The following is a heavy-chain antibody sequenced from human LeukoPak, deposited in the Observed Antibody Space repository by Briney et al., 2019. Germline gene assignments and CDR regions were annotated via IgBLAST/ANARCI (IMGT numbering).Heavy chain of an antibody. CDR3: ARLASYCSSTSCLPYYYYMDG. CDR1: GGSTSSYY. V-gene: IGHV4-4*09. D-gene: IGHD2-2*01. Sequence: SETLSLTSAVPGGSTSSYYWRSTSQPPRRGLEWIGYIYTSGSTNDNPSLKRRVTISVDTSKNQFCLKLSSVTAADTAVYYCARLASYCSSTSCLPYYYYMDGGGKRTTVTVSS. J-gene: IGHJ6*03. CDR2: IYTSGST.